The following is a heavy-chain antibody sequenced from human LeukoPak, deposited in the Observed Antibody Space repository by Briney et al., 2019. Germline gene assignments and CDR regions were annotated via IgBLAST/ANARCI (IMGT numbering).Heavy chain of an antibody. D-gene: IGHD1-26*01. CDR3: AAVIDSGSYYVADY. J-gene: IGHJ4*02. CDR2: IVVGSGNT. CDR1: GFTFTSSA. Sequence: SVKVSCKASGFTFTSSAMQWVRQARGQRLEWIGWIVVGSGNTNYAQKFQERVTITRDMSTSTACMELSSLRSEDTAVYYCAAVIDSGSYYVADYWGQGTLVTVSS. V-gene: IGHV1-58*02.